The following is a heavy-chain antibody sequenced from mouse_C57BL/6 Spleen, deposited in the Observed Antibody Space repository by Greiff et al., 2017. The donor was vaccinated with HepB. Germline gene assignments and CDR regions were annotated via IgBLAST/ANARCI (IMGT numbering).Heavy chain of an antibody. CDR3: TRMYSNYGGAY. CDR1: GYTFTDYE. D-gene: IGHD2-5*01. Sequence: QVQLQQSGAELVRPGASVTLSCKASGYTFTDYEMHWVKQTPVHGLEWIGAIYPETGSTDYNQKFKGKATLTADKSSSTAYMELSSLTSEDSAVYYCTRMYSNYGGAYWGQGTLVTVSA. J-gene: IGHJ3*01. V-gene: IGHV1-15*01. CDR2: IYPETGST.